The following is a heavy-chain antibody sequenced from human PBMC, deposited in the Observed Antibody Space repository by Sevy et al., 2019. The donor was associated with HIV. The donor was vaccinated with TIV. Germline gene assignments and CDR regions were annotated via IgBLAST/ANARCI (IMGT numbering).Heavy chain of an antibody. V-gene: IGHV1-24*01. CDR1: GYTLTELS. CDR2: FDPEDGET. D-gene: IGHD3-10*01. J-gene: IGHJ6*02. CDR3: ATVLSAGMDV. Sequence: ASVKVSCKVSGYTLTELSMHWVRQAPGKEVEWMGGFDPEDGETIYAQKFQGRVTMTADTSTDTAYMELSSLRSEDTAVYYCATVLSAGMDVWGQGTTVTVSS.